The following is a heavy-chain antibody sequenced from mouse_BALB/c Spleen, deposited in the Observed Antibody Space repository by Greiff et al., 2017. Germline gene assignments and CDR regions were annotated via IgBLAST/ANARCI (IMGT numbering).Heavy chain of an antibody. CDR3: ARDPFAY. CDR1: GFTFSDYE. J-gene: IGHJ3*01. Sequence: EVQRVESGGGLVQPGGSRKLSCAASGFTFSDYEMAWVRQAPGKGPEWVAFISNLAYSIYYADTLTGRFTISRENAKNTLYLEMSSLRSEDTAMYYCARDPFAYWGQGTLVTVAA. CDR2: ISNLAYSI. V-gene: IGHV5-15*02.